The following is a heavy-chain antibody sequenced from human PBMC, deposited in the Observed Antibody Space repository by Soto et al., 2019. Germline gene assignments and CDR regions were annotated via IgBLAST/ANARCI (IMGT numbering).Heavy chain of an antibody. V-gene: IGHV3-30*18. CDR2: ISFDGRNT. CDR1: GFTFDNYG. Sequence: QVKLVESGGGVVQPGRSLRLSCAASGFTFDNYGMHWVRQAPGKGLEWVVVISFDGRNTDYADSVKGRFTISRDNSKNTLYLQMHSLSAEDTAVYYCAKQSGSGSYHNVGSGGHFDSWGQGTLVSVSS. CDR3: AKQSGSGSYHNVGSGGHFDS. J-gene: IGHJ4*02. D-gene: IGHD3-10*01.